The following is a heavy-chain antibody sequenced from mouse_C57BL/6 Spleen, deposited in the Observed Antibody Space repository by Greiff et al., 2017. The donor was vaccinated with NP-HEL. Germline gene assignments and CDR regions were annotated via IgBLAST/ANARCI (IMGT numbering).Heavy chain of an antibody. J-gene: IGHJ4*01. D-gene: IGHD1-1*01. Sequence: EVQVVESGGDLVKPGGSLKLSCAASGFTFSSYGMSWVRQTPDKRLEWVATISSGGRYTYYPDSVKGRFTISRDNAKNTLYLQMSRLKSEDTAMYYCARSYYGSSEDYAMDYWGQGTSVTVSS. V-gene: IGHV5-6*01. CDR1: GFTFSSYG. CDR3: ARSYYGSSEDYAMDY. CDR2: ISSGGRYT.